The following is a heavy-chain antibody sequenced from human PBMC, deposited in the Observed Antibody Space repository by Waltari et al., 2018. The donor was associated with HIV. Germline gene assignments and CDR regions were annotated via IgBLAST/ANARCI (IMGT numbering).Heavy chain of an antibody. CDR3: ARGVTVATITPFDQ. Sequence: EVQLVESGGGLVKTGGYQTISREASGFTCTRFWMHSVRQLPGKGLEWVARISSDGRATTYVDSVKGRFTVSRDKAKNTLSLQMNSLRAEDTAVYYCARGVTVATITPFDQWGQGTLVTVSS. J-gene: IGHJ4*02. CDR1: GFTCTRFW. V-gene: IGHV3-74*01. D-gene: IGHD5-12*01. CDR2: ISSDGRAT.